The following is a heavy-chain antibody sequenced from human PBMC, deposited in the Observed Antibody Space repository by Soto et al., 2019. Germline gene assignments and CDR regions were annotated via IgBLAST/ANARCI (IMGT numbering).Heavy chain of an antibody. V-gene: IGHV3-23*01. CDR2: ISGSGGST. D-gene: IGHD3-10*01. Sequence: GGSLRLSCAASGFTFSSYAMSWVRQAPGKGLEWVSAISGSGGSTYYADSVKGRFTISRDNSKNTLYLQMNSLRAEDTAVYYCLEDKDYYGSGSYYPSGQFDPWGQGTLVTVSS. CDR3: LEDKDYYGSGSYYPSGQFDP. J-gene: IGHJ5*02. CDR1: GFTFSSYA.